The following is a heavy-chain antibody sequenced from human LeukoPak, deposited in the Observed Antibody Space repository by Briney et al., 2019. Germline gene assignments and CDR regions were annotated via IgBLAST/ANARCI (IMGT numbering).Heavy chain of an antibody. J-gene: IGHJ3*02. CDR1: GGTFSSYA. CDR3: ARDYCSSTSCYLNAFDI. D-gene: IGHD2-2*01. Sequence: SVKVSCKASGGTFSSYAISWVRQAPGQGLEWMGRIIPIFGTANYAQKFQGRVTITTDESTSTAYMELSSLRSEDTAVYYCARDYCSSTSCYLNAFDIWGQGTMVTVSS. V-gene: IGHV1-69*05. CDR2: IIPIFGTA.